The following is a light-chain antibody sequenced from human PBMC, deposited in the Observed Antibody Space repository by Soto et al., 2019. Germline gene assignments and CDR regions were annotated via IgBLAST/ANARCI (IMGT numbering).Light chain of an antibody. CDR2: DNN. CDR1: SSNIGNNY. Sequence: QSVLTQPPSVSAAPGQKFTISCSGSSSNIGNNYVSWYQQLPGTAPKLLIYDNNKRPSGIPDRFSGSKSGTSATLGITGIQTGDEADYYCGTWDSSLSAVVFGGGTKVTVL. V-gene: IGLV1-51*01. J-gene: IGLJ2*01. CDR3: GTWDSSLSAVV.